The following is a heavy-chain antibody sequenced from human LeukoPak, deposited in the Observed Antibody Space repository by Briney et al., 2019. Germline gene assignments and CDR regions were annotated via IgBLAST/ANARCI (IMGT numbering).Heavy chain of an antibody. CDR3: ARDRIPAVAGMLLRHYFDY. CDR1: GFTFSSYD. Sequence: GRSLRLSCAASGFTFSSYDMHWVRQAPGKGLEWVAVISYDGSNKYYADSVKGRFTISRDNSKNTLYLQMNSLRAEDTAVYYCARDRIPAVAGMLLRHYFDYWGQGTLVTVSS. J-gene: IGHJ4*02. CDR2: ISYDGSNK. V-gene: IGHV3-30*04. D-gene: IGHD6-19*01.